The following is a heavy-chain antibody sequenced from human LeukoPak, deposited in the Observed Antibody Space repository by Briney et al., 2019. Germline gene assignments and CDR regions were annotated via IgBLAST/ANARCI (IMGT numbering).Heavy chain of an antibody. CDR1: GEYFSGYY. J-gene: IGHJ4*02. CDR2: INHSGST. CDR3: ASQKGYLSFDY. Sequence: SETLSLTCGVYGEYFSGYYWSWIRQPPGKGLEWIGEINHSGSTNFNPSLKSRVTILVDASKSQVSLELSSVSAADTAVYYCASQKGYLSFDYWGQGTLVTVSS. V-gene: IGHV4-34*01. D-gene: IGHD2-2*01.